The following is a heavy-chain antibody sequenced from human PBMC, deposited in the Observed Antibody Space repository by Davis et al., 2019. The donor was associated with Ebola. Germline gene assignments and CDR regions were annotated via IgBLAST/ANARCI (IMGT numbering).Heavy chain of an antibody. V-gene: IGHV3-15*01. CDR1: GFTFSSYW. CDR3: ATGAEVPAVHAFNI. CDR2: MKGKTDGWTT. J-gene: IGHJ3*02. Sequence: GESLKISCAAPGFTFSSYWMHWVRQAPGKGLEWVGRMKGKTDGWTTRYAAPAKGRFTISRADSENTVFLQMNSLRIEDTAVYYCATGAEVPAVHAFNIWGQGTMVTVSS. D-gene: IGHD6-6*01.